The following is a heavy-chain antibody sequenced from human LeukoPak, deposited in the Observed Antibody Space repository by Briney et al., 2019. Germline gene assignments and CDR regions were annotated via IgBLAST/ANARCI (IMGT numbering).Heavy chain of an antibody. Sequence: ASVKVSCKVSGYTLTELSMHWVRQAPGKGLEWMGGFDPEDGETIYAQKFQGRVTMTEDTSTDTAYMELSSLRSEDTAVYYCATVVNYYDSSGYYDASYFDYWGQGTLVTVSS. D-gene: IGHD3-22*01. CDR1: GYTLTELS. CDR3: ATVVNYYDSSGYYDASYFDY. CDR2: FDPEDGET. V-gene: IGHV1-24*01. J-gene: IGHJ4*02.